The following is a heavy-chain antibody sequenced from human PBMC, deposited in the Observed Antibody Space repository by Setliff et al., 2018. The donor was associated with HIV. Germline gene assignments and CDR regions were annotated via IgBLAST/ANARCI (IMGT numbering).Heavy chain of an antibody. CDR1: GGSISGHY. D-gene: IGHD3-22*01. V-gene: IGHV4-4*08. J-gene: IGHJ3*02. CDR2: IYTGGST. Sequence: SETLSLTCTVSGGSISGHYWSWIRQPPGRGLEWIGYIYTGGSTRYNPSLKSRVTISRDTSKNQFSLKLSSVTAADTAIYYCARGSSGSDRTEYDDAFDIWGQGTVVTVSS. CDR3: ARGSSGSDRTEYDDAFDI.